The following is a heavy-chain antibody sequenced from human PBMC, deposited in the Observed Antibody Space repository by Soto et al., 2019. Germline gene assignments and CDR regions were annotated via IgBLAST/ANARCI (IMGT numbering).Heavy chain of an antibody. D-gene: IGHD3-10*01. J-gene: IGHJ6*03. CDR2: IRSKANSYGK. V-gene: IGHV3-73*01. CDR3: TSIRLLWFGDSPNYYMDV. Sequence: GGSLRLSCAASGFTFSGSAMHWVRQASGKGLEWVGRIRSKANSYGKAYAASVKGRFTISRDDSKNTAYLQMNSLKTEDTAVYYCTSIRLLWFGDSPNYYMDVWGKGTTVTVSS. CDR1: GFTFSGSA.